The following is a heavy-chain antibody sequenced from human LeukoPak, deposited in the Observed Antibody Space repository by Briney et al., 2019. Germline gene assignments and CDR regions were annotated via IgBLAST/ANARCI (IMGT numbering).Heavy chain of an antibody. Sequence: GGSLELSCAASGFTFRNYVIHWVRQAPGKGLEWVSSISSSSSYIYYADSVKGRFTISRDNAKNSLYLQMNSLRAEDTAVYYCARPDGIKRQYYFDYWGQGTLVTVSS. CDR2: ISSSSSYI. D-gene: IGHD1-14*01. CDR3: ARPDGIKRQYYFDY. J-gene: IGHJ4*02. V-gene: IGHV3-21*01. CDR1: GFTFRNYV.